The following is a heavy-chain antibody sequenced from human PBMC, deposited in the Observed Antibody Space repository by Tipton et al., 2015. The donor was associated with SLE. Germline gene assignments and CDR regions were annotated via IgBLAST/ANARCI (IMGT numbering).Heavy chain of an antibody. CDR3: ARGYSNYSYYYYYYMDV. D-gene: IGHD4-11*01. J-gene: IGHJ6*03. CDR1: GGSLSGYY. V-gene: IGHV4-34*01. Sequence: TLSLTCAVYGGSLSGYYWSWIRQPPGKGLEWIGEINHSGNTNYNPSLKSRVTISVDTSKNQFSLKVTSVTVADTAVYYCARGYSNYSYYYYYYMDVWGKGTTVTVSS. CDR2: INHSGNT.